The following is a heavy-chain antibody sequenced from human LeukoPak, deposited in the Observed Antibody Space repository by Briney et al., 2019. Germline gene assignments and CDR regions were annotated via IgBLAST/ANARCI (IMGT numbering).Heavy chain of an antibody. J-gene: IGHJ5*02. D-gene: IGHD3-16*02. Sequence: SETLSLTCTVSGGSISSYYWSWIRQPPGKGLEWIGYIYYSGSTNYNPSLKSRVTISVDTSKNQFSLKLSSVTAADTAVYYCARDFGFRGHDYVWGSYRYDNWFDPWGQGTLVTVSS. CDR1: GGSISSYY. CDR3: ARDFGFRGHDYVWGSYRYDNWFDP. V-gene: IGHV4-59*01. CDR2: IYYSGST.